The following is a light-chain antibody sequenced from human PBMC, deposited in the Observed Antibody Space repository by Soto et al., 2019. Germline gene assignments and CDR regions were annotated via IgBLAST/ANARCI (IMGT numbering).Light chain of an antibody. Sequence: EIVMTQSPATLSVSPGERATLSCRASQSALSKLAWYQQKPGQAPRLLIYGAFTRATDIPGRFSGSGSGTEFTLTISSLQSEDFAVYYCQQYNNWPITFGQGTRLEIK. V-gene: IGKV3-15*01. CDR3: QQYNNWPIT. CDR2: GAF. J-gene: IGKJ5*01. CDR1: QSALSK.